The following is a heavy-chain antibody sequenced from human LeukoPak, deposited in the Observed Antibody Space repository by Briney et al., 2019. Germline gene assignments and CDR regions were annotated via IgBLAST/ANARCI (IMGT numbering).Heavy chain of an antibody. CDR2: IQYDGSNN. D-gene: IGHD3-10*01. J-gene: IGHJ5*02. V-gene: IGHV3-30*02. CDR3: ARAGVVRQLDL. CDR1: GFTFSSYG. Sequence: GGSLRLSCAASGFTFSSYGMHWVRQAPGKGLEWVAFIQYDGSNNNYADSVKGRFSISRDKSKTALYLEMNNLGDEDTAVYYCARAGVVRQLDLWGQGALVTVSS.